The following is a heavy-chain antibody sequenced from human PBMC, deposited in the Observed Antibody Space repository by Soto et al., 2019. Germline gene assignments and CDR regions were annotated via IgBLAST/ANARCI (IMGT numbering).Heavy chain of an antibody. CDR1: GFTFSSYA. Sequence: EVQLLESGRGLVQPGGSLRLSCAASGFTFSSYAMSWVRQAPGKGLEWVSAISGSGGSTYYADSVKGRFTISRDNSKNTLYLQMNSLRAEDTAVYYCAKIPHSSSWYLDAFDIWGQGTMVTVSS. CDR2: ISGSGGST. V-gene: IGHV3-23*01. J-gene: IGHJ3*02. CDR3: AKIPHSSSWYLDAFDI. D-gene: IGHD6-13*01.